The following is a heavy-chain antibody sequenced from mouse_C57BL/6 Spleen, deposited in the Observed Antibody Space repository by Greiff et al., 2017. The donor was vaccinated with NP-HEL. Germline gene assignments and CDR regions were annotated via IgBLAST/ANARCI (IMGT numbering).Heavy chain of an antibody. V-gene: IGHV1-78*01. Sequence: VKLMESDAELVKPGASVKISCKVSGYTFTDHAIHWMKQRPEQGLEWIGYIYPRDGSTKYNEKFKGKATLTADKSSSTAYMQLNSLTSEDSAVYFCAIYDGYYGGYYYAMDYWGQGTSVTVSS. CDR2: IYPRDGST. J-gene: IGHJ4*01. D-gene: IGHD2-3*01. CDR3: AIYDGYYGGYYYAMDY. CDR1: GYTFTDHA.